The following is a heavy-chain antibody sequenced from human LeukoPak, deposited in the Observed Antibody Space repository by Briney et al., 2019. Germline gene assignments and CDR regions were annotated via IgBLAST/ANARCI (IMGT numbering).Heavy chain of an antibody. V-gene: IGHV5-10-1*01. Sequence: GESLKISCQGSGYTFSNNWITWVRQRPGKGLEWMGKINPSDSYTDYSPPFQGHVTISADKSIRTAYLQWSSLKASDTAIYYCARGLGWLDPWGQGTLVTVSS. CDR2: INPSDSYT. J-gene: IGHJ5*02. CDR1: GYTFSNNW. CDR3: ARGLGWLDP.